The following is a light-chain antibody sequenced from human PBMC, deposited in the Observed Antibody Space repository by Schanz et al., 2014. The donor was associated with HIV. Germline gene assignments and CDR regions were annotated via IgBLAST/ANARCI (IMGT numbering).Light chain of an antibody. J-gene: IGLJ3*02. CDR2: DVS. Sequence: QSALTQPASVSGSLGQSITISCTGTSGDVGRYDYVSWYQQHPGQAPKLMIYDVSNRPSGVSNRFSGSKSGNTASLTISGLQAEDEADYYCSSYTSTSTRVFGGGTKLTVL. V-gene: IGLV2-14*03. CDR1: SGDVGRYDY. CDR3: SSYTSTSTRV.